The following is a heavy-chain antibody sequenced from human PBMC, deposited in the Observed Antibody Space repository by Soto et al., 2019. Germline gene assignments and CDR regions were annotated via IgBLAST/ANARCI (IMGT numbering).Heavy chain of an antibody. Sequence: SETLSLTCTVSGGSISSYCWSWIRQPPGKGLEWIGYIYYSGSTNYNPSLKSRVTISVDTSKNQFSLKLSSVTAADTAVYYCARLAYCGGDCYSGSYYYYGMDVWGQGTTVTVSS. CDR3: ARLAYCGGDCYSGSYYYYGMDV. V-gene: IGHV4-59*01. J-gene: IGHJ6*02. CDR1: GGSISSYC. CDR2: IYYSGST. D-gene: IGHD2-21*02.